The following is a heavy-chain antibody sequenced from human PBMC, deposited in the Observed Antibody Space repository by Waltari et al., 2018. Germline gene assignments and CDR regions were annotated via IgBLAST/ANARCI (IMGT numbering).Heavy chain of an antibody. D-gene: IGHD3-22*01. CDR1: GFTFSSYG. CDR2: IWYDGSKK. Sequence: QVQLVESGGGVVQPGRSLRLSCAASGFTFSSYGMHWGRQAPDKGLGWVAIIWYDGSKKYYAESVKGRFTIDKDNSNNTLYLKMNSLRAEDTAVYYCAGRRLIEGKDYWGQGTLVTVSS. V-gene: IGHV3-33*01. J-gene: IGHJ4*02. CDR3: AGRRLIEGKDY.